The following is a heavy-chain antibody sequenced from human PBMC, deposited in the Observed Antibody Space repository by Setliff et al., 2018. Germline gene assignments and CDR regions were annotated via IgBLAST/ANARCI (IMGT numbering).Heavy chain of an antibody. D-gene: IGHD1-26*01. CDR2: INPNSGGT. CDR1: GYTFTGYY. CDR3: ARALGGTITHFDY. V-gene: IGHV1-2*04. J-gene: IGHJ4*02. Sequence: GASVKVSCKASGYTFTGYYMHWVRQAPGQGLEWMGWINPNSGGTNYAQKFQGWVTMTRDTSISTAYMELSRPRSDDTAVYYCARALGGTITHFDYWGQGTLVTVSS.